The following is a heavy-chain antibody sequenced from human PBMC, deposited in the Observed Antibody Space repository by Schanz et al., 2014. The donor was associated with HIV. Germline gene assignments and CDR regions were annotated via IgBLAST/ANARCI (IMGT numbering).Heavy chain of an antibody. CDR1: GGSISNTY. Sequence: QLQLQESGPALVKPSETLSLTCTVSGGSISNTYWSWFRQPAGKGLEWIGRIFGSGGTTNYNPSLRSRIPISGDTPKNEVSLKLTSVTAADTAVYWCTRDEYRDVWGQGAKVTVSS. CDR3: TRDEYRDV. D-gene: IGHD4-4*01. CDR2: IFGSGGTT. V-gene: IGHV4-4*07. J-gene: IGHJ3*01.